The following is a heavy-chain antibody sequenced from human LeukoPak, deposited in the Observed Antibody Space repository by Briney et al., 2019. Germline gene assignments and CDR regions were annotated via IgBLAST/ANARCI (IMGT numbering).Heavy chain of an antibody. D-gene: IGHD2-8*01. CDR1: GFTFSSYA. Sequence: GGSLRLSCAASGFTFSSYAMSWVRQAPGKGLEWVSAISGSGGSTYYADSVKGGFTISRDHSKNTLYLQMNSLRAEDTAVYYCAKDQYCTNGVCYTFAWFDPWGQGTLVTVSS. J-gene: IGHJ5*02. CDR3: AKDQYCTNGVCYTFAWFDP. CDR2: ISGSGGST. V-gene: IGHV3-23*01.